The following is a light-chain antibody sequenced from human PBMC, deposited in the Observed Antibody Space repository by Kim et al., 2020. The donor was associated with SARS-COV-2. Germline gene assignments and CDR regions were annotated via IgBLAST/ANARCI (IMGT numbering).Light chain of an antibody. CDR2: DVS. V-gene: IGLV2-11*01. J-gene: IGLJ1*01. CDR1: SSDVGGYNY. CDR3: CSYAGSPPYV. Sequence: QSALTQPRSVSGSPGQSVTISCTGTSSDVGGYNYVSWYQQHPGKAPKLMIYDVSERPSGVPDRFSGSKSGNTASLTISGLQAEDEADYYCCSYAGSPPYVFGTWTKVTVL.